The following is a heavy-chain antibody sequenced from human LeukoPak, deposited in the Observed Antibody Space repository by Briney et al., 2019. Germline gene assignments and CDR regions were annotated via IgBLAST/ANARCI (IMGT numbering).Heavy chain of an antibody. CDR3: ARHLRYCSGGSCYSNGFDY. D-gene: IGHD2-15*01. Sequence: KPSETLSLTCTVSGGSISSYYWSWIRQPPGKGLGWIGYIYYSGSTNYNPSLKSRVTISVDTSKNQFSLKLSSVTAADTAVYYCARHLRYCSGGSCYSNGFDYWGQGTLVTVSS. J-gene: IGHJ4*02. V-gene: IGHV4-59*08. CDR1: GGSISSYY. CDR2: IYYSGST.